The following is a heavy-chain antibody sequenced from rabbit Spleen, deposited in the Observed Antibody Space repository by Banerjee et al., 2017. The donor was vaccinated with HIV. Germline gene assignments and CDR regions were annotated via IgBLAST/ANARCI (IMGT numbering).Heavy chain of an antibody. Sequence: QQQLEESGGDLVKPEGSLTLTCTASGLSFSNSYWICWVRQAPGKGLEWVACIYTGSSGTTYYASWVNGRFTISSDNAQSTVDLKMTSLTAADTATYFCARAIVPWLGLTRLDLWGPGTLVTVS. D-gene: IGHD4-1*01. V-gene: IGHV1S45*01. CDR3: ARAIVPWLGLTRLDL. J-gene: IGHJ6*01. CDR1: GLSFSNSYW. CDR2: IYTGSSGTT.